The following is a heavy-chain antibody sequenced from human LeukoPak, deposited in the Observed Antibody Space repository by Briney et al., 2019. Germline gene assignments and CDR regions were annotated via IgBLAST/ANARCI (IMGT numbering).Heavy chain of an antibody. V-gene: IGHV4-39*01. Sequence: SETLSLTCTVSGGSISSSSYYWDWIRQPSGKGLEWIGSIYYSGSTYYNPSLKSRVTISVDTSKNQFSLRLSSVTAADTAVYYCARQYASGSYHDYWGQGALVTVSS. CDR2: IYYSGST. D-gene: IGHD3-10*01. J-gene: IGHJ4*02. CDR3: ARQYASGSYHDY. CDR1: GGSISSSSYY.